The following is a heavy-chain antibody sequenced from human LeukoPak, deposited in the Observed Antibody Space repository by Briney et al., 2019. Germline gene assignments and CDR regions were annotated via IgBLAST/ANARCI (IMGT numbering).Heavy chain of an antibody. CDR2: IYTSGST. V-gene: IGHV4-61*02. Sequence: SQTLSLTCTASGGSISSGSYYWSWIRQPAGKGLEWIGRIYTSGSTNYNPSLKSRVTISVDTSKNQFSLKLSSVTAADTAVYYCARDRDYGDYVEAFDIWGQGTMVTVSS. D-gene: IGHD4-17*01. CDR1: GGSISSGSYY. J-gene: IGHJ3*02. CDR3: ARDRDYGDYVEAFDI.